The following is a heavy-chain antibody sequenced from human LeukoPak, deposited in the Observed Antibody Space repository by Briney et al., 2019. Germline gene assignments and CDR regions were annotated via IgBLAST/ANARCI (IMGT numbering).Heavy chain of an antibody. J-gene: IGHJ4*02. V-gene: IGHV3-30*02. D-gene: IGHD1-14*01. CDR3: ASGMLQTSN. Sequence: GGSLRLSCAASGFTFSSYGMHWVRQAPGKGLEWVAFIRYDGSNKYYADSVKGRFTISRDNSKNTLYLHVNSLRPEDTAVYYCASGMLQTSNWGQGTLVTVSS. CDR2: IRYDGSNK. CDR1: GFTFSSYG.